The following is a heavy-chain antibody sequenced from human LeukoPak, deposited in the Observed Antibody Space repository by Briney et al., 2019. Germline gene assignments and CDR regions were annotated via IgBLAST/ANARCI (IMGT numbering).Heavy chain of an antibody. Sequence: PPGGSLRLSCAASGFTFSSYEMNWVRQAPGKGLEWVSYISSSGSTIYYADSVKGRFTISRDNAKNSLYLQMNSLRAEDTAVYYCARGVGNFRYFFDYWGQGTLVTVSS. CDR1: GFTFSSYE. D-gene: IGHD2/OR15-2a*01. CDR2: ISSSGSTI. V-gene: IGHV3-48*03. J-gene: IGHJ4*02. CDR3: ARGVGNFRYFFDY.